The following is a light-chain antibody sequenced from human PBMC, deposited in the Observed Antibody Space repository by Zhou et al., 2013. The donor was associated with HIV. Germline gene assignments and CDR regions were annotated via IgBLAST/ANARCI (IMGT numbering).Light chain of an antibody. Sequence: DIQLTQSPSSLSPSVGDRVNITCRTRQNIGTFLNWYQQQPGKAPNLLIYATSSLQRGIPSRFSGSGSGTYFTLTINSLRPEDFATYFCQVGVSFGQGTKLE. CDR3: QVGVS. J-gene: IGKJ2*03. V-gene: IGKV1-39*01. CDR2: ATS. CDR1: QNIGTF.